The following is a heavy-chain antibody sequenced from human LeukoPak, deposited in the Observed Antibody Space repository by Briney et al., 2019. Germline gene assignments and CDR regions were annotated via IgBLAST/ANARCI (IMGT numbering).Heavy chain of an antibody. Sequence: SQTLSLTCAVSGGSISSGGYSWSWIRQPPGTGLEWIGYIYHSGSTYYNPFLKSRVTISVDRSKNQFSLKLSSVTAADTAVYYCAREGRSSTSCYFDYWGQGTLVTVSS. V-gene: IGHV4-30-2*01. CDR1: GGSISSGGYS. CDR2: IYHSGST. J-gene: IGHJ4*02. D-gene: IGHD2-2*01. CDR3: AREGRSSTSCYFDY.